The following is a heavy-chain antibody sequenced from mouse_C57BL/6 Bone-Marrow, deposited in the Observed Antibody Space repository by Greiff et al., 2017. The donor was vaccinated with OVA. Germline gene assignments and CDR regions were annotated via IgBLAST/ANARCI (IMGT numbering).Heavy chain of an antibody. D-gene: IGHD1-1*01. CDR2: IDPENGDT. CDR3: TRYGSSSAWFAY. J-gene: IGHJ3*01. Sequence: DVKLQESGAELVRPGASVKLSCTASGFNIKDDYMHWVKQRPEQGLEWIGWIDPENGDTEYASKFKGKATITADTSSNTAYLQLSSLTSEDTAVYYCTRYGSSSAWFAYWGQGTLVTVSA. V-gene: IGHV14-4*01. CDR1: GFNIKDDY.